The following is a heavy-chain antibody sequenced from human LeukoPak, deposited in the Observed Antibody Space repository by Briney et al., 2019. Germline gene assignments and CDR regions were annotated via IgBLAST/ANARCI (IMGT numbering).Heavy chain of an antibody. J-gene: IGHJ5*02. V-gene: IGHV4-4*07. CDR3: ARHHPPPRRLRYFDWLSLGWFDP. CDR1: GESINSFY. CDR2: IYSSGST. Sequence: PSETLSLTCTVSGESINSFYWSWIRQPAGKGLEWIGRIYSSGSTNYSPSLKSRVTMSVDTSKNQFSLNLSSVTAADTAVYYCARHHPPPRRLRYFDWLSLGWFDPWGQGTLVTVSS. D-gene: IGHD3-9*01.